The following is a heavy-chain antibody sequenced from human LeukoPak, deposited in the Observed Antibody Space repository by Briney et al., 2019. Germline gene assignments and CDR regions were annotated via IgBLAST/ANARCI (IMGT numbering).Heavy chain of an antibody. J-gene: IGHJ4*02. Sequence: PGGSLRLSCAASGFTFSKYWMLWVRQAQGEGLESVSRINTDGTVTTYADSVKGRFTVSRDNAANTMFLQMNSVRDEDTAVYYCATRQWLAPPPDSWGEGTPVTVSS. CDR2: INTDGTVT. CDR3: ATRQWLAPPPDS. V-gene: IGHV3-74*01. CDR1: GFTFSKYW. D-gene: IGHD6-19*01.